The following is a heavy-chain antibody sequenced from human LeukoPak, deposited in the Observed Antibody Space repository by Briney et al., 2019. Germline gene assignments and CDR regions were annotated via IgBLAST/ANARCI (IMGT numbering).Heavy chain of an antibody. CDR3: GSGGQFVWGSYFVPWFDP. J-gene: IGHJ5*02. D-gene: IGHD1-26*01. Sequence: SETLSLTCAVYGGSFSGYYWSWIRQPPGKGLEWIGEINHSGSTNYNPSLKSRVTISVDTSKNQFSLKLSSVTAADTAVYYCGSGGQFVWGSYFVPWFDPWGQGTLVTVSS. CDR1: GGSFSGYY. V-gene: IGHV4-34*01. CDR2: INHSGST.